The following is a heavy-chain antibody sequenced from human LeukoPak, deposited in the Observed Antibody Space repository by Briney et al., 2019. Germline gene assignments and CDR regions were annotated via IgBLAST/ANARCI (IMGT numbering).Heavy chain of an antibody. CDR2: ISAYNGNT. Sequence: ASVKVSCKASGGTFSSYGISWVRQAPGQGLEWMGWISAYNGNTNYAQKLQGRVTMTTDTSTSTAYMELRSLRSDDMAVYYCARDYDILTGVVDYYGMDVWGQGTTVTVSS. CDR1: GGTFSSYG. J-gene: IGHJ6*02. D-gene: IGHD3-9*01. CDR3: ARDYDILTGVVDYYGMDV. V-gene: IGHV1-18*03.